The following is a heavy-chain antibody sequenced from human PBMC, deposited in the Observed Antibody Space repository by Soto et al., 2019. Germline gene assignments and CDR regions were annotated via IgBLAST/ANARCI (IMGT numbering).Heavy chain of an antibody. CDR1: GYTFTRYA. CDR2: INPDNGNT. D-gene: IGHD2-15*01. Sequence: ASVKVSCKASGYTFTRYAMNWVRQAPGQRLEWMGWINPDNGNTKSSQKFQDRVIITRDTSASTAYMDLSSLRSEDTALYYCARGIATGQLDPWGQGTLVTVSS. V-gene: IGHV1-3*01. J-gene: IGHJ5*02. CDR3: ARGIATGQLDP.